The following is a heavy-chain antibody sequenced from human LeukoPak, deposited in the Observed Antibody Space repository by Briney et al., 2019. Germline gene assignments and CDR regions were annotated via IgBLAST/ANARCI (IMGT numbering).Heavy chain of an antibody. Sequence: PSETLSLTCTVSGGSISSYYWSWIRQPPGKGLEWIGYIYYSGSTNYNPSLKSRVTISVDTSKNQFSLKLSSVTAADTAVYYCARMEPVTDYYDSSGYYYFDYWGQGTLVTVSS. J-gene: IGHJ4*02. CDR3: ARMEPVTDYYDSSGYYYFDY. D-gene: IGHD3-22*01. CDR1: GGSISSYY. V-gene: IGHV4-59*01. CDR2: IYYSGST.